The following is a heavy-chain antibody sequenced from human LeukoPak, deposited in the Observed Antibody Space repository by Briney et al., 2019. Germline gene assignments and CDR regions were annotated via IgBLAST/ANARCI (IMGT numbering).Heavy chain of an antibody. D-gene: IGHD3-22*01. J-gene: IGHJ4*01. CDR1: GASINNNF. CDR2: IYSSGSA. CDR3: ARHRDYYDS. Sequence: SETLSLTCTVSGASINNNFWTWIRQPPGKGLEWIGCIYSSGSANYNPSLKSRVIISGDTSKNQISLNLTSVTAADTALYFCARHRDYYDSWGHGTLVTVSS. V-gene: IGHV4-59*08.